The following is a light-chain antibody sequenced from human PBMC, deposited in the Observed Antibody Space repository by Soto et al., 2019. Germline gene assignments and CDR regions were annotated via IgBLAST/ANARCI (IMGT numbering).Light chain of an antibody. CDR3: QQYGSSPPVT. V-gene: IGKV3-20*01. CDR2: GAY. CDR1: QSVRNSY. Sequence: EIVLTQSPGTLSLSPGERATLSCRASQSVRNSYLAWYQQKPGQAPRLLIYGAYTRATGIPVRFSGSGSGTDFTITISRLEPEDVAVYYCQQYGSSPPVTFGQGTKVEIK. J-gene: IGKJ1*01.